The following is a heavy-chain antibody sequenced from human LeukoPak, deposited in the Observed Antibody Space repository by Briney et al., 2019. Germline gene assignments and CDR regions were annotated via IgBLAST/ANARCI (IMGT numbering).Heavy chain of an antibody. CDR1: GGSISSSSYY. J-gene: IGHJ4*02. CDR3: ARRSHDYGGKEYYFDY. CDR2: IYYSGST. V-gene: IGHV4-39*01. D-gene: IGHD4-23*01. Sequence: SETLSLTCTVSGGSISSSSYYRGWIRQPPGKGLEWIGSIYYSGSTYYNPSLKSRVTISVDTSKNQFSLKLSSVTAADTAVYYCARRSHDYGGKEYYFDYWGQGTLVTVSS.